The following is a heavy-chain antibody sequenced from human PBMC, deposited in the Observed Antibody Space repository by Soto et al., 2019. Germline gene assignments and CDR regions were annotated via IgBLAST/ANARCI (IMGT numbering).Heavy chain of an antibody. D-gene: IGHD4-17*01. CDR1: GGSISSGGYY. Sequence: QVQLQESGPGLVKPSQTLSLTCTVSGGSISSGGYYWSWSRQHPGKGLEWIGYIYYSGSTYYNPSLKSRVTISVDTSKNQFSLKLSSVTAADTAVYYCARGNYGDPTYFDYWGQGTLVTVSS. J-gene: IGHJ4*02. CDR3: ARGNYGDPTYFDY. V-gene: IGHV4-31*03. CDR2: IYYSGST.